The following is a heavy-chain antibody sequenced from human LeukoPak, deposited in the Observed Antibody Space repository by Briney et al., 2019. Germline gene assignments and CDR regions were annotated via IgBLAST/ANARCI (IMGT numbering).Heavy chain of an antibody. CDR1: GGSISSYY. CDR2: IYYSGST. D-gene: IGHD6-13*01. V-gene: IGHV4-59*08. J-gene: IGHJ6*02. CDR3: ARRYSSSSKIYYYYYGMDA. Sequence: SETLPLTCTVSGGSISSYYWSWIRQPPGKGLEWIGYIYYSGSTNYNPSLKSRVTISVDTSKNQFSLKLSSVTAADTAVYYCARRYSSSSKIYYYYYGMDAWGQGTTVTVSS.